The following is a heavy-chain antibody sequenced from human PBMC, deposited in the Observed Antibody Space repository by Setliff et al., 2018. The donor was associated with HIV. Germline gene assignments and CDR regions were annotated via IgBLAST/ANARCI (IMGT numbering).Heavy chain of an antibody. V-gene: IGHV4-39*01. J-gene: IGHJ4*02. CDR3: ATHYGSGSYYNY. CDR1: GGSISRGSYS. Sequence: PSETLSLTCTVSGGSISRGSYSWGWIRQPPGKGLEWIGSIPYTGITNYNPSLKSRVTISLDTSKNQFSLELYSVTAADTAVYYCATHYGSGSYYNYWGQGRLVTVSS. CDR2: IPYTGIT. D-gene: IGHD3-10*01.